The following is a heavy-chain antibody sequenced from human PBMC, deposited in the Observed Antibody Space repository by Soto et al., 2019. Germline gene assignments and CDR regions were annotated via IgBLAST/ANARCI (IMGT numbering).Heavy chain of an antibody. V-gene: IGHV1-69*12. CDR2: IIPIFGTA. CDR1: GGTFSSYA. J-gene: IGHJ6*02. D-gene: IGHD6-13*01. CDR3: AREREGIAAAFYYYGMDV. Sequence: QVQLVQSGAEVKKPGSSVKVSCKASGGTFSSYAISWVRQAPGQGLEWMGGIIPIFGTANYAQKFQGRVTITADESKSTVYMELSSLRSEDKAVYYCAREREGIAAAFYYYGMDVWGQGTTVTVSS.